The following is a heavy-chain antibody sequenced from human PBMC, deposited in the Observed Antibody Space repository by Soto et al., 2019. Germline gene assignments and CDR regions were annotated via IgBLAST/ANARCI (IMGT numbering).Heavy chain of an antibody. Sequence: QVQLVQSGGEVKKPGASVKVSCKASGYIFNSFGISWVRQAPGQGLEWMGWISAYTGNTKYAQNFQGRVTMTTDTATSTADMGVRSRRSHGTGVSYCERRWTMGEIDYWGQGTLVTVSS. CDR1: GYIFNSFG. CDR3: ERRWTMGEIDY. CDR2: ISAYTGNT. J-gene: IGHJ4*02. D-gene: IGHD3-16*01. V-gene: IGHV1-18*01.